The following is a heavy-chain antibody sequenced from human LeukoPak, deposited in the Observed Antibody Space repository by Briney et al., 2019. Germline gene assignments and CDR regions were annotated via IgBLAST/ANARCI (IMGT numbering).Heavy chain of an antibody. D-gene: IGHD2-2*01. CDR1: GFTVSSNY. CDR2: IYSGGST. CDR3: ARGPLFRCSSTSCTAFHAFDI. J-gene: IGHJ3*02. V-gene: IGHV3-53*01. Sequence: GGSLRLSCAASGFTVSSNYMSWVRQAPGKGLEWVSVIYSGGSTYYADSVKGRFTISRDNSKNTLYLQMNSLRAEDTAVYYCARGPLFRCSSTSCTAFHAFDIWGQGTMVTVSS.